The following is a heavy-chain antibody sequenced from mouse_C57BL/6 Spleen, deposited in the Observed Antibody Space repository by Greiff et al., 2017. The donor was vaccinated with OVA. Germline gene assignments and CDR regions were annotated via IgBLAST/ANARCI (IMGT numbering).Heavy chain of an antibody. CDR2: INPSSGYT. Sequence: QVQLQQSGAELARPGASVKMSCKASGYTFTSYTMHWVKQRPGQGLEWIGYINPSSGYTKYNQKFKDKATLTADKSSSTAYMQLSSLTSEDSAVYYCARVIYYGNYGWYFDVWGTGTTVTVSS. CDR1: GYTFTSYT. V-gene: IGHV1-4*01. CDR3: ARVIYYGNYGWYFDV. J-gene: IGHJ1*03. D-gene: IGHD2-1*01.